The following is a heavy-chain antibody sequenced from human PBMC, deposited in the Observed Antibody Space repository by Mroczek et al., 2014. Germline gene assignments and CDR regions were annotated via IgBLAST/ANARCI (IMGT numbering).Heavy chain of an antibody. J-gene: IGHJ4*02. CDR3: ARGRSDLTPRIQLWLPLDY. D-gene: IGHD5-18*01. CDR1: GGSISSYY. CDR2: IYYSGST. V-gene: IGHV4-59*01. Sequence: QVQLVESGPGLVKPSETLSLTCTVSGGSISSYYWSWIRQPPGKGLEWIGYIYYSGSTNYNPSLKSRVTISVDTSKNQFSLKLSSVTAADTAVYYCARGRSDLTPRIQLWLPLDYWGQGTLVTVSS.